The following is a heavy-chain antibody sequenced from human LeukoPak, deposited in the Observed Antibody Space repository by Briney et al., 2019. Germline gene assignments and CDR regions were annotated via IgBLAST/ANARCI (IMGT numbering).Heavy chain of an antibody. V-gene: IGHV4-4*02. Sequence: SETLSPTCAVSGGSISTDNWWHWIRQSPGKGLEWIAEIYHNGDVHYNPSLKSRVTMSVDTSKNQFSLKVNSVTAADTATYFCAREVAAGSYRGFDYWGQGTLVTVSS. CDR3: AREVAAGSYRGFDY. CDR1: GGSISTDNW. D-gene: IGHD6-19*01. J-gene: IGHJ4*01. CDR2: IYHNGDV.